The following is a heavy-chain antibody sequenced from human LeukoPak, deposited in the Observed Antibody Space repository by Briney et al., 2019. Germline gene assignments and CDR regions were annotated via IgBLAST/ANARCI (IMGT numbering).Heavy chain of an antibody. CDR1: GGSISSGSYY. CDR3: ARERDGSGSYIY. J-gene: IGHJ4*02. V-gene: IGHV4-61*10. D-gene: IGHD1-26*01. CDR2: IYYSGST. Sequence: SETLSLTCTVSGGSISSGSYYWSWIRQPAGKGLEWIGYIYYSGSTNYNPSLKSRVTISVDTSKNQFSLKLSSVTAADTAVYYCARERDGSGSYIYWGQGTLVTVSS.